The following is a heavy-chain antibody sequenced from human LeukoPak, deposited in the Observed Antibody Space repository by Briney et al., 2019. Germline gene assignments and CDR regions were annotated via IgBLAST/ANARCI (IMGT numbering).Heavy chain of an antibody. J-gene: IGHJ5*02. D-gene: IGHD3-9*01. V-gene: IGHV4-34*01. CDR2: INHSGST. CDR3: ARSLRYFDWLGWFDP. CDR1: GGSFSGYY. Sequence: PSETLSLTCAVYGGSFSGYYWSWIRQPPGKGLEWIGEINHSGSTNYNPSLKSRVTISVDTSKNQFSLKLSSVTAADTAVYYCARSLRYFDWLGWFDPWGQGTLVTVSS.